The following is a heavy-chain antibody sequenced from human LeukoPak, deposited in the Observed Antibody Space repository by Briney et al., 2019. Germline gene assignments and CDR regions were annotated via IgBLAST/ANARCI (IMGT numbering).Heavy chain of an antibody. D-gene: IGHD3-16*01. Sequence: SESLSLTCTVSGGSISSYFWSWIRQPPGKGLEWIGYVYYSGSTNYNPSLKSRVTISVDTSKKQFSLKLSSATAADTAVYYCARVLDLSKRGLDVFDIWGQGTMVTVSS. CDR3: ARVLDLSKRGLDVFDI. CDR2: VYYSGST. J-gene: IGHJ3*02. V-gene: IGHV4-59*01. CDR1: GGSISSYF.